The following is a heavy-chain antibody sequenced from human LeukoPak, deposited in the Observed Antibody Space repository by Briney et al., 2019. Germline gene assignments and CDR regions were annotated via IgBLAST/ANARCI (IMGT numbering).Heavy chain of an antibody. Sequence: GSSVSFSCKASGGTFINYAISWVRQAPGQGLEWMGRIIPILGIANYAQKFQGRVTITADKSTSTAYMELSSLRSEDTAVYYCARVLGQLVGHYYYGMDVWGQGTTVTVSS. D-gene: IGHD6-6*01. CDR3: ARVLGQLVGHYYYGMDV. CDR1: GGTFINYA. V-gene: IGHV1-69*04. J-gene: IGHJ6*02. CDR2: IIPILGIA.